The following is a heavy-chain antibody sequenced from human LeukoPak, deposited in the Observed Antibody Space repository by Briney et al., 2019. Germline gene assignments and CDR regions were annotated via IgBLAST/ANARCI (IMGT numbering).Heavy chain of an antibody. V-gene: IGHV4-34*01. CDR2: INHRGIT. CDR1: GGSFFGYH. J-gene: IGHJ4*02. CDR3: ARSYDFWSGYSYYFDY. D-gene: IGHD3-3*01. Sequence: PSGTLSLTCAVSGGSFFGYHWNWVRQVPGKGLEWIGEINHRGITNYNPSLKSRVTISVDKSKNQFSLRLRSVTAADTAVYYCARSYDFWSGYSYYFDYWGQGTLVTVSS.